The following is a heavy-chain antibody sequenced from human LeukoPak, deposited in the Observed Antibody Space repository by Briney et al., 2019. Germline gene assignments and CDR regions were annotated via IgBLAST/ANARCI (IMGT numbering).Heavy chain of an antibody. J-gene: IGHJ5*02. V-gene: IGHV1-2*02. D-gene: IGHD6-19*01. CDR1: GYTFTSYD. Sequence: ASVKVSCKASGYTFTSYDINWVRQAPGLGPEWMGWLNSNSGGTNYAPKFHGRVTLTRDKSIGTAYMELTSLRSDDTAVYYCATVGRETAVVGPGALFTSWGQGTLVTVSS. CDR3: ATVGRETAVVGPGALFTS. CDR2: LNSNSGGT.